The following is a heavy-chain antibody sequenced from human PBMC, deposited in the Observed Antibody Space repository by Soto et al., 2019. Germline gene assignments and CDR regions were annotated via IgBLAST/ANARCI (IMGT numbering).Heavy chain of an antibody. D-gene: IGHD2-15*01. CDR1: GYTFTSYG. CDR3: ARGGCSGGSCFYGWFDP. J-gene: IGHJ5*02. CDR2: ICAYNGNT. Sequence: ASVKVSCKASGYTFTSYGISWLRQSPGQGLEWMGWICAYNGNTNYAQKLQGRVTMTTDTSTSTAYMELRSLRSDDTAVYYCARGGCSGGSCFYGWFDPWGQGTLVTVSS. V-gene: IGHV1-18*01.